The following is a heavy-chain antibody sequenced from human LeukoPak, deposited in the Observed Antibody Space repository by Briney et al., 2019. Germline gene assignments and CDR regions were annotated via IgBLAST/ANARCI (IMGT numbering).Heavy chain of an antibody. D-gene: IGHD3-22*01. V-gene: IGHV3-23*01. CDR1: GFTFSSYA. CDR2: ISASGDST. Sequence: GGALRLSCAASGFTFSSYAMSWVRQAPGKGLEWVSSISASGDSTYYADSVKGRFTISRDNSKNTLYLQMNSLRAEDTAVYYCARDDFDYYDSSGYLYYFDYWGQGTLVTVSS. CDR3: ARDDFDYYDSSGYLYYFDY. J-gene: IGHJ4*02.